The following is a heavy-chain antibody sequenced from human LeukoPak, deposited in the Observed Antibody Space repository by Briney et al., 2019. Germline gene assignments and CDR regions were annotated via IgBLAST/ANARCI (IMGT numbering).Heavy chain of an antibody. CDR2: IYSGGST. J-gene: IGHJ4*02. CDR1: GFTASNTY. V-gene: IGHV3-66*01. CDR3: ARDQNYYGSGSYAD. D-gene: IGHD3-10*01. Sequence: GGSLRLSCAASGFTASNTYMSWVRQAPGKGLEWVSVIYSGGSTYYADSVKDRFTISRDNSKNTLYLQIKSLRAEDTAVYYCARDQNYYGSGSYADWGQGTLVSVSS.